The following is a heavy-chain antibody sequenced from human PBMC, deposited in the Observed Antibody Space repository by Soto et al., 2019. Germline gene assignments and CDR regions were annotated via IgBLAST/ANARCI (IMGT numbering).Heavy chain of an antibody. V-gene: IGHV3-23*01. CDR2: SSGSGGVT. J-gene: IGHJ6*02. Sequence: PGGSLRLSCTASGFSFNRNAMSWVRQAPGKGLEWVTGSSGSGGVTFYADSVKGRFFISRDNSKNTLYLQMNSLRAEDTAVYYCARDMRGLLWFGELLFRGMDVWGQGTTVTVSS. CDR1: GFSFNRNA. CDR3: ARDMRGLLWFGELLFRGMDV. D-gene: IGHD3-10*01.